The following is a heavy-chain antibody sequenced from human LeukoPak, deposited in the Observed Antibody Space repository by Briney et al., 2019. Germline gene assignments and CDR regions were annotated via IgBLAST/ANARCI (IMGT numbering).Heavy chain of an antibody. J-gene: IGHJ6*03. CDR3: ARVVATSDYYYYYMDV. V-gene: IGHV4-59*01. D-gene: IGHD5-12*01. Sequence: PSETLSLTCTVSGGSISSYYWSWIRQPPGKGLEWIGYIYYSGSTNYNPSLKSRVTISVDTSKNQFSLKLSSVTAADTAVYYCARVVATSDYYYYYMDVWGKGTTVTVS. CDR2: IYYSGST. CDR1: GGSISSYY.